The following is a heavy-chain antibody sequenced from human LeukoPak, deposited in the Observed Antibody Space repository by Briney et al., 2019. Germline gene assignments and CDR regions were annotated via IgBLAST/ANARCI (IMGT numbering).Heavy chain of an antibody. J-gene: IGHJ3*02. CDR1: GFTFSSYA. V-gene: IGHV3-23*01. CDR3: ATPYSGRYLPLPPDAFDI. Sequence: GGSLRLSCAASGFTFSSYAMSCVRQSPGKVREWVSSMSGRGGSTYYADSVKGLFTISRDNSKNTLYLPMNSLRDEDTAVYYCATPYSGRYLPLPPDAFDIWGQGTMVTVSS. CDR2: MSGRGGST. D-gene: IGHD1-26*01.